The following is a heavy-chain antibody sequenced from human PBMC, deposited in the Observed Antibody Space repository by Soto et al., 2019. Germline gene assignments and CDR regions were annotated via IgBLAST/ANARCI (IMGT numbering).Heavy chain of an antibody. D-gene: IGHD3-22*01. Sequence: PSETLSLTCTVSGGSISSYYWSWIRQPAGKGLEWIGRIYTSGSTYYNPSLRSRITISVDTSKNQFSLKLASVTDADTAVYYCASSYSGYLDNWGQGILVTVSS. CDR2: IYTSGST. CDR1: GGSISSYY. CDR3: ASSYSGYLDN. V-gene: IGHV4-4*07. J-gene: IGHJ4*02.